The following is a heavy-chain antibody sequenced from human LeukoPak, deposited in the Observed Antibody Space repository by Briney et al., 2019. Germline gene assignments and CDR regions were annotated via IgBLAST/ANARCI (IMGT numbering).Heavy chain of an antibody. CDR2: ISDSGGST. D-gene: IGHD6-6*01. Sequence: GGSLRLSCAASGFSFNTYSMNWVRQTPGKGLEWVSVISDSGGSTYYADSVKGRFTISRDNSKNTLYLQMNSLRAEDTAVYYCAKVGAARSYYYHYYMDVWGKGTTVTVSS. CDR3: AKVGAARSYYYHYYMDV. CDR1: GFSFNTYS. J-gene: IGHJ6*03. V-gene: IGHV3-23*01.